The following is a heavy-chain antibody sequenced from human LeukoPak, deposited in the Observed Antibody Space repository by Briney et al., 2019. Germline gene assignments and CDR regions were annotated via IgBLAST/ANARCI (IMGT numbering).Heavy chain of an antibody. CDR1: GYTFTGYY. CDR2: INPNRGGT. V-gene: IGHV1-2*02. CDR3: ARVEGSLELLDPMFGAFVI. D-gene: IGHD1-7*01. J-gene: IGHJ3*02. Sequence: ASVKVSCKASGYTFTGYYMHWVRQAPGQGLEWMGWINPNRGGTNYAQKFQGRVTMTRDTSISTAYMELSRLRSDDTAVYYCARVEGSLELLDPMFGAFVIWGQGTMVTVSS.